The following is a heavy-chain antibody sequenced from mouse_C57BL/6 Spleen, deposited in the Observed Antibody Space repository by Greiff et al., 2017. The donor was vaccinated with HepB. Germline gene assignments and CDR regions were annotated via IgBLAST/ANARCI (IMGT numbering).Heavy chain of an antibody. CDR2: IDPSDSYT. CDR1: GYTFTSYW. V-gene: IGHV1-50*01. CDR3: ARSPITTVTLFDY. Sequence: VQLQQPGAELVKPGASVKLSCKASGYTFTSYWMQWVKQRPGQGLEWIGEIDPSDSYTNYNQKFKGKATLTVDTSSSTAYMQLSSLTSEDSAVYYRARSPITTVTLFDYWGQGTTLTVSS. D-gene: IGHD1-1*01. J-gene: IGHJ2*01.